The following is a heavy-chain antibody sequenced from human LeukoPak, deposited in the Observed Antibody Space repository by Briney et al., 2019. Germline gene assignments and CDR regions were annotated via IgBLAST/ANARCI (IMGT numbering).Heavy chain of an antibody. CDR3: ARGPLAPSYYYYYYYMDV. Sequence: SETLSLTCTVSGGSISSHYWSWIRQPPGKGLEWIGYIYYSGSTNYNPSLKSRVTISVDTSKNQFSLKLSSVTAADTAVYYCARGPLAPSYYYYYYYMDVWGKGTTVTVSS. CDR2: IYYSGST. D-gene: IGHD2-15*01. CDR1: GGSISSHY. V-gene: IGHV4-59*11. J-gene: IGHJ6*03.